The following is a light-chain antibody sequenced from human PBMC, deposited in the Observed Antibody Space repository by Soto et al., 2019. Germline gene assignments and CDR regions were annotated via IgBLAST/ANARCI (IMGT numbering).Light chain of an antibody. CDR1: QSISSW. J-gene: IGKJ1*01. V-gene: IGKV1-5*03. CDR2: KAS. CDR3: QQYHSYPWT. Sequence: DIRMTQSPSTLSASVGDRVTITCRASQSISSWLAWYQQKPGKAPKLLIYKASSLESGVPSRFSGSGSGTEFTLTISSLQPDDFATYYCQQYHSYPWTFGQGTKVEIK.